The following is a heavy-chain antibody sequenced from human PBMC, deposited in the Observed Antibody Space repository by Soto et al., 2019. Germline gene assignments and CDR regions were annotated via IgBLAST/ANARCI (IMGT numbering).Heavy chain of an antibody. Sequence: LSLTCTVSGGSVTNSSYYWGWIRQSPGKGLEWIGSVYYRGRSYSKSSVKSRVSISVDTSKNRFSLSLNSVTASDTAVYFCVSQRTTVPTQAYFDYWGPGALVTVSS. CDR2: VYYRGRS. J-gene: IGHJ4*02. CDR3: VSQRTTVPTQAYFDY. V-gene: IGHV4-39*01. D-gene: IGHD4-17*01. CDR1: GGSVTNSSYY.